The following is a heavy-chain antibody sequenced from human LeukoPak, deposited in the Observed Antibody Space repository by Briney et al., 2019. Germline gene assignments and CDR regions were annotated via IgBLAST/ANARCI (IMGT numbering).Heavy chain of an antibody. V-gene: IGHV1-2*02. Sequence: ASVKVSCKASGYTFTGYYMHWVRQAPGQGLEWMGWINPNSGGTNYAQKFQGRVTMTRDTSISTAYMELSRLRSDDTAAYYCARGAITMIVVGYWYFDLWGRGTLVTVS. CDR3: ARGAITMIVVGYWYFDL. D-gene: IGHD3-22*01. CDR1: GYTFTGYY. CDR2: INPNSGGT. J-gene: IGHJ2*01.